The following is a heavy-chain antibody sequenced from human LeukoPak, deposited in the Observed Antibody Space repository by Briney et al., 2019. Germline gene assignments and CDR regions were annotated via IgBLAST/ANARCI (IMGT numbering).Heavy chain of an antibody. CDR3: ARGPPTDYYDSSGFYYVFDY. V-gene: IGHV4-34*01. J-gene: IGHJ4*02. D-gene: IGHD3-22*01. CDR2: INHSGIT. Sequence: KSSETLSLTCAVYGGSFSGYYWSWIRQPPGKGLKWIGEINHSGITNYNPSLKSRVTISVDTSKNQFSLKLSSVPAADTAVYFCARGPPTDYYDSSGFYYVFDYWGQGTLVTVSS. CDR1: GGSFSGYY.